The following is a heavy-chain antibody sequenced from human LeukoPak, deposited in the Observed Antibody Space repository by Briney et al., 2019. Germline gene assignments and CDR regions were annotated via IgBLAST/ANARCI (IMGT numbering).Heavy chain of an antibody. D-gene: IGHD2-2*01. CDR1: GFTFTDEY. J-gene: IGHJ4*01. V-gene: IGHV1-2*02. CDR2: INPYSGAI. CDR3: ARDPKSQLLLDY. Sequence: ASVKVSFKSSGFTFTDEYIHWVRQPPGQGLEWMGWINPYSGAINYAQKFQGRVTLTRDTSISTAYMELSGLTSGDTAVYYCARDPKSQLLLDYLGHRTLVTVSS.